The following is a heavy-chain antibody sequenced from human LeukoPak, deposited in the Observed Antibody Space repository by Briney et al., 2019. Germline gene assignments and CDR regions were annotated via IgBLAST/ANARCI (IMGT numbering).Heavy chain of an antibody. V-gene: IGHV4-34*01. D-gene: IGHD4-17*01. CDR1: GGSFSGYY. CDR2: INHSGST. J-gene: IGHJ4*02. CDR3: VTGDYYFDY. Sequence: TTSETLSLTCAIYGGSFSGYYWSWIRQPPGKGLEWIGEINHSGSTNYNPSLKSRVTISVDTSKNQFSLKLSSVTAADTAVYYCVTGDYYFDYWGQGTLVTVSS.